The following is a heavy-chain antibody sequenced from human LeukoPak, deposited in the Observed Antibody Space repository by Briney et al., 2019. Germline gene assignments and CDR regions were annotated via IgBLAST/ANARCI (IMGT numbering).Heavy chain of an antibody. Sequence: PGGSLRLSCAASEFTFNNYWMSWVRQAPGKGLEWVANIKQDGSEKYYVDSAKGRFTISRDNAKNSLYLQMNSLRAEDTAVYYCARLREIPVFGVVTKSTSYFDYWGQGTLVTVSS. V-gene: IGHV3-7*01. CDR1: EFTFNNYW. CDR3: ARLREIPVFGVVTKSTSYFDY. J-gene: IGHJ4*02. CDR2: IKQDGSEK. D-gene: IGHD3-3*01.